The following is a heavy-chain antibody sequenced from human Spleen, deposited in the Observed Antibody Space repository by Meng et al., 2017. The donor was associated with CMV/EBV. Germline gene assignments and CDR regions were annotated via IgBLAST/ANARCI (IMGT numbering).Heavy chain of an antibody. J-gene: IGHJ5*02. CDR1: GGPISSTY. Sequence: SETLSLTCTVSGGPISSTYWSWIRQSPGKGLDWIGHVFYSGSTNYNPSFKSRVTISVETSKNQISLKLSSVNAADTAVYYCARGRGYSGSDWTLKGFDWFDPWGQGTLVTVSS. CDR2: VFYSGST. V-gene: IGHV4-59*01. CDR3: ARGRGYSGSDWTLKGFDWFDP. D-gene: IGHD5-12*01.